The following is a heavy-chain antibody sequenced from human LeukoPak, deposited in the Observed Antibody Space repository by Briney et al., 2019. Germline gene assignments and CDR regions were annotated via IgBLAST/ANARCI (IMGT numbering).Heavy chain of an antibody. V-gene: IGHV4-38-2*02. CDR3: ARDPRWLTPDCTSTSCYENYFDP. J-gene: IGHJ5*02. D-gene: IGHD2-2*01. CDR1: GYSISSGYQ. Sequence: SETLSLIWGVSGYSISSGYQWAWIRQPRGKGLEWIGSIYHSGSAHYNPSLKSRVTISVETSKNQFSLNIFSVTAADTAVYYCARDPRWLTPDCTSTSCYENYFDPWGQGTLVTVSS. CDR2: IYHSGSA.